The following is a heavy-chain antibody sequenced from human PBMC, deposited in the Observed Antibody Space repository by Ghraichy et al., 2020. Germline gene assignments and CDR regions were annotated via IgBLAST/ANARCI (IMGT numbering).Heavy chain of an antibody. CDR1: GFTFRNSA. CDR3: ARVKLEPGWVEGHFDY. V-gene: IGHV3-64*01. J-gene: IGHJ4*02. Sequence: GGSLRLSCAASGFTFRNSAMYWVRQAPGKGLECVSGISDDGDRTFYANSVKGRFTISRDNSNSTLYLQMGSLRTEDMAIYYCARVKLEPGWVEGHFDYWGQGSLVTVSS. D-gene: IGHD1-1*01. CDR2: ISDDGDRT.